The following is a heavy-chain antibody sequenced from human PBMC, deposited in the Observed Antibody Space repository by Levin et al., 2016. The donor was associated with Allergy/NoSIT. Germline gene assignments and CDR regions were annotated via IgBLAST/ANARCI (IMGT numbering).Heavy chain of an antibody. V-gene: IGHV3-23*01. Sequence: WIRQPPGKGLEWVSTISGSAGVTYYSDSVKGRFTISRDNSKNTLYLLMNTLRAEDTALYYCAKDVAYCSGGSCYNASDIWGQGTMVTVSS. CDR3: AKDVAYCSGGSCYNASDI. CDR2: ISGSAGVT. D-gene: IGHD2-15*01. J-gene: IGHJ3*02.